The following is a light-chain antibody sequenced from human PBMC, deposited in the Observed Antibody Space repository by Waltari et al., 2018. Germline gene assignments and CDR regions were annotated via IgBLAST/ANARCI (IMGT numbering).Light chain of an antibody. Sequence: SNELTQSPSVSVSPGQTARISCSADELPKQYAYWYQQKPGQAPILVIYKDKERPSGIPERFSASSSGTTATLTISGVQVEDEADYYCQTADSSGTVVFGGGTKLTVL. CDR3: QTADSSGTVV. CDR1: ELPKQY. V-gene: IGLV3-25*03. J-gene: IGLJ2*01. CDR2: KDK.